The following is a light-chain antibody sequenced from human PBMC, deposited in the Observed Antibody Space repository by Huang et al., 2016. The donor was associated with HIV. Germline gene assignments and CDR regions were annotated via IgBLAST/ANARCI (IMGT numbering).Light chain of an antibody. V-gene: IGKV2-30*01. CDR3: MQGSHWPPT. J-gene: IGKJ3*01. CDR1: ESLVYSYGNTY. CDR2: KVS. Sequence: DVVMTQSPLSLPVTLGQPASISCRSSESLVYSYGNTYLNWFQQRPGQSPRRLIYKVSIRDSGFPDRFSGSGSGTNFTLKISRVEAEDVGIYYCMQGSHWPPTFGPGTKVDFK.